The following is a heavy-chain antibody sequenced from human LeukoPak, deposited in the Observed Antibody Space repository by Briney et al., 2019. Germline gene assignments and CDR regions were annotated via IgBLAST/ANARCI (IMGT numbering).Heavy chain of an antibody. Sequence: GGSLRLSCAASGFTFRDFWMHWVRHAPGKGLVWASRINSDGSNITYADSVKGRFTISRDNAKNTLYLQMNSLRGEDTAVYYCARSRYSTSSGGFDYWGQGILVTVSS. CDR3: ARSRYSTSSGGFDY. CDR1: GFTFRDFW. V-gene: IGHV3-74*01. J-gene: IGHJ4*02. CDR2: INSDGSNI. D-gene: IGHD6-6*01.